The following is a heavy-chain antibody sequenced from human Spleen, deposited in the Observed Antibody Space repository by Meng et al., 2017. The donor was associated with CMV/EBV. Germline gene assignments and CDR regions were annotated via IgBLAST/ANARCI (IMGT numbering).Heavy chain of an antibody. V-gene: IGHV3-7*01. Sequence: GESLKISCAASGFTFSSYWMSWVRQAPGKGLEWVANIKQDGSEKYYVDSVKGRFTISRDNAKNSLYLQMNSLTVADTAIYYCARVYGGYDSWGQGVLVTVSS. CDR2: IKQDGSEK. CDR3: ARVYGGYDS. J-gene: IGHJ4*02. D-gene: IGHD2-8*01. CDR1: GFTFSSYW.